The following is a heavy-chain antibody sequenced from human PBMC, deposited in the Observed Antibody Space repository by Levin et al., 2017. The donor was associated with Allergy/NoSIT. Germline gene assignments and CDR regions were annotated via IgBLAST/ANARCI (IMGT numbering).Heavy chain of an antibody. CDR3: ARARLWEPTDY. Sequence: GGSLRLSCKASGYTFTNYGITWVRQAPGQGLEWMGWISVYNGNTNYAQKLQGRVTMTTDTSTSTAYMELRSLRSDDTAVYYCARARLWEPTDYWGQGTLVTVSS. V-gene: IGHV1-18*01. D-gene: IGHD1-26*01. CDR1: GYTFTNYG. CDR2: ISVYNGNT. J-gene: IGHJ4*02.